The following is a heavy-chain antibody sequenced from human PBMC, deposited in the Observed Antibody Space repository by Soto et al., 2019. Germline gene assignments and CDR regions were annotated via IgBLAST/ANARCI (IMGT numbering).Heavy chain of an antibody. CDR3: VKLTDD. J-gene: IGHJ4*02. V-gene: IGHV3-64D*06. CDR1: EFIFSTYH. D-gene: IGHD3-9*01. CDR2: IXXXXXXT. Sequence: PGGSLQLSCSASEFIFSTYHVHWVRQAPAXGLXFVAXIXXXXXXTYYADSVKGRYTISRNNSKNTLDLQMNSLTPDDTALYYCVKLTDDWGLGNVV.